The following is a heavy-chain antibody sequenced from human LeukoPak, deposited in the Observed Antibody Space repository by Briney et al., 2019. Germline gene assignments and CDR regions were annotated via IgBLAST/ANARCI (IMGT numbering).Heavy chain of an antibody. V-gene: IGHV3-48*01. D-gene: IGHD2-8*01. CDR2: ISSSSSTI. CDR3: ARESYYCTNGVCSMTKGWFDP. Sequence: GGSLRLSCAGSGFTFSSYSMNWVRQAPGKGLEWVSYISSSSSTIYYADSVKGRFTISRDNAKNSLYLQVNSLRAEDTAVYYCARESYYCTNGVCSMTKGWFDPWGQGTLVTVSS. CDR1: GFTFSSYS. J-gene: IGHJ5*02.